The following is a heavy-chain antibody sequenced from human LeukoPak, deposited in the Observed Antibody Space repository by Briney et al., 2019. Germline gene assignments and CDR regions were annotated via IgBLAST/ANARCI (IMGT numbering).Heavy chain of an antibody. CDR2: TNSDGTIT. J-gene: IGHJ4*02. Sequence: GGSLRLSCAASGFTFSPYWMHWVRQVPGKGRVWVSDTNSDGTITHYADTVKGRFTVSRDNAQDTLYLQMNSLRAEDTAVYYCARGTALQDYWGQGTLVTVSS. CDR1: GFTFSPYW. D-gene: IGHD2-2*02. CDR3: ARGTALQDY. V-gene: IGHV3-74*01.